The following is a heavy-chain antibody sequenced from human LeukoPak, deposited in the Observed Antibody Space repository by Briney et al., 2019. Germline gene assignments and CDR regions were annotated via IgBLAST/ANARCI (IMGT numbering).Heavy chain of an antibody. J-gene: IGHJ3*02. D-gene: IGHD1-26*01. CDR1: GFTFSPYW. V-gene: IGHV3-74*01. CDR3: ARDRGSPDAFDI. Sequence: GGSLRLSCAASGFTFSPYWMHWVRQAPGKGLVWVSHMNSDGSLTHYADSVKGRFTISRDNAKDTLYLQMNSLRAEGTAVYYCARDRGSPDAFDIWGQGTMVTVSS. CDR2: MNSDGSLT.